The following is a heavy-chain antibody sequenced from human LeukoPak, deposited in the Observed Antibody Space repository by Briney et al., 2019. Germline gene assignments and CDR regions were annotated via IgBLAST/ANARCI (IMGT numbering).Heavy chain of an antibody. J-gene: IGHJ4*02. CDR3: ARGNDYYDSSGYYDY. V-gene: IGHV1-3*01. CDR2: INAGNGNT. D-gene: IGHD3-22*01. CDR1: GYTFTSYA. Sequence: GASVKVSCKASGYTFTSYAMHWVRQAPGQRLEWMGWINAGNGNTKYSQKFQGRVTITRDTSASTAYMELSSLRSEDTAVYYCARGNDYYDSSGYYDYWGQGTLVTVSS.